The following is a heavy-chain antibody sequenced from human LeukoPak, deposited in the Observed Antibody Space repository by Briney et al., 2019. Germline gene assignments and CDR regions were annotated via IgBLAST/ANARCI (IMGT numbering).Heavy chain of an antibody. CDR1: GFTFSSYG. V-gene: IGHV3-30*02. J-gene: IGHJ4*02. CDR2: IRYDGSNK. Sequence: GGSLRLSCAASGFTFSSYGMHWVRQAPGKGLEWVAFIRYDGSNKYYADSVKGRFTISRDNSKNTLYPQMNSLRAEDTAVYYCAKVLPDYFDYWGQGTLVTVSS. CDR3: AKVLPDYFDY.